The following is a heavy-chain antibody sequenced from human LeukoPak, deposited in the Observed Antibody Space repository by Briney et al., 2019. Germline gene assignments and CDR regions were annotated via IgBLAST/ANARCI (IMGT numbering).Heavy chain of an antibody. CDR1: GGSISSSSYY. D-gene: IGHD1-26*01. J-gene: IGHJ4*02. Sequence: SQTLSLTCTVSGGSISSSSYYWGWIRQPPGKGLEWIGSIYYSGSTYYNPPLKSRVTISVDTSKNQFSLKLTSVTAADTAVYYCASSKWELDYFDYWGQGTLVTVSS. CDR2: IYYSGST. CDR3: ASSKWELDYFDY. V-gene: IGHV4-39*07.